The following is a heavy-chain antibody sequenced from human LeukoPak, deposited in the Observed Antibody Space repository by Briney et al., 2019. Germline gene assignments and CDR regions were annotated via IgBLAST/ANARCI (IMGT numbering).Heavy chain of an antibody. Sequence: GASVKVSCTASGYTFTGYYMHWVRQAPGQGLEWMGWINPNSGGTNYAQKFQGWVTMTRDTSISTAYMELSRLRSDDTAVYYCARGPGIAVAGTMDVWGQGTTVTVSS. CDR1: GYTFTGYY. J-gene: IGHJ6*02. D-gene: IGHD6-19*01. CDR3: ARGPGIAVAGTMDV. V-gene: IGHV1-2*04. CDR2: INPNSGGT.